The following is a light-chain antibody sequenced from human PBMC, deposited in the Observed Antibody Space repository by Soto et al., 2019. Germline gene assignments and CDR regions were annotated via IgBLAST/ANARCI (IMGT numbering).Light chain of an antibody. CDR3: QQANSYTWT. J-gene: IGKJ1*01. CDR2: AAS. CDR1: QGIGSW. V-gene: IGKV1-12*01. Sequence: DIQMTQSPSSVSASVGDRLTITCRASQGIGSWLAWYQQKPGKAPNLLIYAASSLQRGVPSRFRGSGSGTDFTLTIGSLQPEDFATYYCQQANSYTWTFGQGTKVEIK.